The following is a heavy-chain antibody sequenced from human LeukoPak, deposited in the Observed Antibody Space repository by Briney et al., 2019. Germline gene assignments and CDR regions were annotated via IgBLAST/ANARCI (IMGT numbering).Heavy chain of an antibody. CDR3: TTREGATLFDY. CDR2: ISSSSSTI. CDR1: GFTFSSYS. D-gene: IGHD1-1*01. V-gene: IGHV3-48*01. Sequence: PGGSLRLSCAASGFTFSSYSMNWVRQAPGKGLEWVSYISSSSSTIYYADSVKGRFTISRDNAKNSLYLQMNSLRAEDTAVYYCTTREGATLFDYWGQGTLVTVST. J-gene: IGHJ4*02.